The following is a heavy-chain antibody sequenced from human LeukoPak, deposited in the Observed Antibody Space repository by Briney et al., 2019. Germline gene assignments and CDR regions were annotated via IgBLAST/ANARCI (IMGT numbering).Heavy chain of an antibody. CDR2: INDSGST. CDR1: GGAFSNYF. V-gene: IGHV4-34*01. J-gene: IGHJ4*02. CDR3: ARGQYCSTTTCYSARRYF. D-gene: IGHD2-2*01. Sequence: SETLSLTCAVSGGAFSNYFWTWIRQPPGKGLEWIAEINDSGSTNSNSSLRSRVAISLDTSKNQFSLRLTSVTAADTAVYYRARGQYCSTTTCYSARRYFWGQGTLVTVSS.